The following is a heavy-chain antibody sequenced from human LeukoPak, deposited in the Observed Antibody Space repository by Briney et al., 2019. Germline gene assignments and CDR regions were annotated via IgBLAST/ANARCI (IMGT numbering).Heavy chain of an antibody. V-gene: IGHV4-30-4*08. Sequence: SETLSLTCTVSGGSISNCDYYWSWIAQRPGKGLVWFGYIYYSGSTYYNPSLKSRVPISVKTSKNHFSLKLSSVTAADTAVYYCARDRIAARPYYFDYWGQGTLVTVSS. CDR2: IYYSGST. J-gene: IGHJ4*02. CDR1: GGSISNCDYY. D-gene: IGHD6-6*01. CDR3: ARDRIAARPYYFDY.